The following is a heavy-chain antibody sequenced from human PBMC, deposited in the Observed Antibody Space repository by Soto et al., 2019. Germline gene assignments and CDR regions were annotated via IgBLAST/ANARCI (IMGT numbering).Heavy chain of an antibody. CDR1: GGSISSYY. Sequence: SETLSLTCTVSGGSISSYYWSWIRQPPGKGLEWIGYIYYSGSTNYNPSLKSRATISVDTSKNQFSLKLSSVTAADTAVYYCARAVHWLGTPLTGPGGGFDPWGQGTLVTVSS. CDR3: ARAVHWLGTPLTGPGGGFDP. V-gene: IGHV4-59*01. J-gene: IGHJ5*02. CDR2: IYYSGST. D-gene: IGHD3-10*01.